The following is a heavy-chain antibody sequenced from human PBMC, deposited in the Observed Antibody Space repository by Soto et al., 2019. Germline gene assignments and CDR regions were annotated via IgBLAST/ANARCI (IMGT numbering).Heavy chain of an antibody. CDR3: ARQDDSSGYRDPLDAFDI. CDR1: GYSFTSYW. D-gene: IGHD3-22*01. V-gene: IGHV5-51*01. Sequence: PGESLKISCXGSGYSFTSYWIGWVRQMPGKGLEWMGIIYPGDSGTRYSPSFQGQVTISADKSISTAYLQWSSLKASDTAMYYCARQDDSSGYRDPLDAFDIWGQGTMVTVSS. CDR2: IYPGDSGT. J-gene: IGHJ3*02.